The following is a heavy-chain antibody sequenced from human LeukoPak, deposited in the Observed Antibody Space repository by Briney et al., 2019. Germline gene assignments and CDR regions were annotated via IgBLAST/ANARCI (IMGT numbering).Heavy chain of an antibody. CDR2: ITGRGDAT. CDR3: ARDSSMLRGPLVIYYFDF. D-gene: IGHD3-10*01. V-gene: IGHV3-23*01. Sequence: GGSLRLSCAASDFSLITYAMSWVRQAPGKGLEWVSTITGRGDATYYADSVKGRFTISRDNSKNTLYLQMNSLRADDTAVYYCARDSSMLRGPLVIYYFDFWGQGTLVTVSS. J-gene: IGHJ4*02. CDR1: DFSLITYA.